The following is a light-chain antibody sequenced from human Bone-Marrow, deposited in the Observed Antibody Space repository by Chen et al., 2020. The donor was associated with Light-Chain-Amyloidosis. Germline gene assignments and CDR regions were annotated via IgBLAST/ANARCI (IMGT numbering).Light chain of an antibody. CDR1: SSNIGPNS. Sequence: QSVLTQPPSASGTPGQRVTISCSGSSSNIGPNSVFWYQQLPGTAPKLLIYRTHQRPSGVPDRFAGSKSGTSASLAISGVRSEDEADYYCAAWDDSLSGWVFGGGTKLTVL. J-gene: IGLJ3*02. CDR2: RTH. V-gene: IGLV1-47*01. CDR3: AAWDDSLSGWV.